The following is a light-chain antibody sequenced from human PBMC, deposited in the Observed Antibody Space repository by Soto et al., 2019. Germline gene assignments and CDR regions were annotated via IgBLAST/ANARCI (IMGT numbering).Light chain of an antibody. CDR2: EVS. J-gene: IGLJ2*01. CDR3: TSYAGSNNFVV. V-gene: IGLV2-8*01. CDR1: SSDVGGYNY. Sequence: QSVLTQPPSASGSPGQSVTISCTGTSSDVGGYNYVSWYQQHPGKAPKLMIYEVSKRPSGVPDRFSGSKSGNTASLTVSGLQAEDEADHYCTSYAGSNNFVVFGGGTKVTV.